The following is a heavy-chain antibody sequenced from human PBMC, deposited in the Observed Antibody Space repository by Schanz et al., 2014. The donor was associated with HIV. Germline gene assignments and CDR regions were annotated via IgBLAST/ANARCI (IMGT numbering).Heavy chain of an antibody. Sequence: EVQLVESGGGLVQPGRSLRLSCEASGFTFDDYAMHWVRQAPGKGLEWASGISWNSGSIGYADSVKGRFTISRDNAKNSLYLQMNSLRAEDTALYYCAKDNGWPLASYYGMDVWGQGTTVTVSS. D-gene: IGHD6-19*01. CDR3: AKDNGWPLASYYGMDV. V-gene: IGHV3-9*01. CDR2: ISWNSGSI. CDR1: GFTFDDYA. J-gene: IGHJ6*02.